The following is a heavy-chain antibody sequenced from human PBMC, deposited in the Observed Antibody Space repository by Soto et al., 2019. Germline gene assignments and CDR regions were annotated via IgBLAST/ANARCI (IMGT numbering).Heavy chain of an antibody. CDR2: ISSSSSYI. Sequence: EVQLVESGGGLVKPVGSLILSCAASGSPFRNYGMNWVRQAPGRGLEWISSISSSSSYIYYADSVKGRFTVSRDNAKNSLYLQRSSLRAGDTAVYYCAKDRVVGSTSREKDFDSWGQGSLVTVSS. D-gene: IGHD1-26*01. V-gene: IGHV3-21*01. CDR1: GSPFRNYG. CDR3: AKDRVVGSTSREKDFDS. J-gene: IGHJ4*02.